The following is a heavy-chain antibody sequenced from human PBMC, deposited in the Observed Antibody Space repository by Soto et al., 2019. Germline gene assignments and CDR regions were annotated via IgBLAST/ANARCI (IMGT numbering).Heavy chain of an antibody. V-gene: IGHV1-58*01. CDR2: IVVGSDNT. CDR1: GFTFTRSV. D-gene: IGHD4-17*01. Sequence: QMQLVQSGPEVKKTGTSVKVSCKASGFTFTRSVVQWVRQALGQRLEWIGWIVVGSDNTKYAQEFQERVTISRDMAISTAYMELTSLKSENTAVYYWAAADVGDYRRAFDIWGQGTTVTVSS. CDR3: AAADVGDYRRAFDI. J-gene: IGHJ3*02.